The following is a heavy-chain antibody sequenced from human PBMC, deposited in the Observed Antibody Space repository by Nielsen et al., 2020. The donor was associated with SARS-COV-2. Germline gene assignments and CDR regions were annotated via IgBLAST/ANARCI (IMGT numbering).Heavy chain of an antibody. CDR2: INTNTGHP. CDR1: GYTFTNYA. Sequence: ASVKVSCKASGYTFTNYAMNWVRQAPGQGLEWMGWINTNTGHPMYAQGFTGRFVFSLDTSVSTAYLQITSLKAEDTAVYHCARGSNGYDTSGFDYWGQGTLATVSS. D-gene: IGHD3-22*01. V-gene: IGHV7-4-1*02. J-gene: IGHJ4*02. CDR3: ARGSNGYDTSGFDY.